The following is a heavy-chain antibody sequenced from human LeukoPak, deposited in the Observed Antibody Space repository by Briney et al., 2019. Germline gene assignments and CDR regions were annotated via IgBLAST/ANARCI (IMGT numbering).Heavy chain of an antibody. D-gene: IGHD6-13*01. Sequence: PSETLSLTCGVSGDSIRSYYWSWIRQPPGKGLEWIGFIYHSGNTNYNPSLTTRVTMSVDTSRTQISLRLSSVTAADTAVYYCVREEGIATSGALEYWGQGILVTVSS. V-gene: IGHV4-59*01. CDR1: GDSIRSYY. CDR3: VREEGIATSGALEY. CDR2: IYHSGNT. J-gene: IGHJ4*02.